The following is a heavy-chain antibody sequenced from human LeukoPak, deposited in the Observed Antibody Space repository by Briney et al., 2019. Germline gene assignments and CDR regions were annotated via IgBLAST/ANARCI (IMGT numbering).Heavy chain of an antibody. CDR2: INPRDGST. CDR1: GYTFTNYY. D-gene: IGHD2-15*01. J-gene: IGHJ4*01. Sequence: ASVKVSCKAAGYTFTNYYMQWVRQAPGQGLEWMGIINPRDGSTSYAQKFQGRVTVTRDTSTSTVYMELSSLRSEDTAVYYCARVYCSGGSCYEFDFWGQEPWSPSPQ. V-gene: IGHV1-46*03. CDR3: ARVYCSGGSCYEFDF.